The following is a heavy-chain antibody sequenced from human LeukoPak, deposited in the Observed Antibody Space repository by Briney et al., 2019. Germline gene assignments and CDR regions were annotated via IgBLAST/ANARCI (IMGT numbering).Heavy chain of an antibody. Sequence: ASVKVSCKASGYTFTSYYMHWVRQAPGQGLEWMGIINPTGGSTSYTLKFQGRVTMTRDMSTSTVYMELGSLRSEDTAVYYCARGYCSGGSCYDHDYGGQGTLVTVSS. CDR1: GYTFTSYY. J-gene: IGHJ4*02. CDR2: INPTGGST. D-gene: IGHD2-15*01. CDR3: ARGYCSGGSCYDHDY. V-gene: IGHV1-46*01.